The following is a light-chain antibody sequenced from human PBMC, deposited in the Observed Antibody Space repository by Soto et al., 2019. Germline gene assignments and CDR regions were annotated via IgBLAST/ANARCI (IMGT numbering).Light chain of an antibody. J-gene: IGKJ4*01. CDR3: QQSYSTPLT. V-gene: IGKV1-39*01. Sequence: DIQMTQSPSSLSASVEDRVIITCRASQSISNHLNWYQQKPGKAPKLLIYAASSLQSGVPSRFSGSGSGTGFTLTISSLQPEDFATYYCQQSYSTPLTFGGGTKVDIK. CDR1: QSISNH. CDR2: AAS.